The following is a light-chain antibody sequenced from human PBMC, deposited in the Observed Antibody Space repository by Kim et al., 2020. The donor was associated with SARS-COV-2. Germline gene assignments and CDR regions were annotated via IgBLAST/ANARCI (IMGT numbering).Light chain of an antibody. CDR2: AAS. V-gene: IGKV1-27*01. Sequence: TVGDRVTICARAGAGACDYVPWYQQSPWRLPNLLMSAASTLQEGVPSRFGGTRSGTHYTLTITSLQPEDVATYYCQKYNNVPLTFGGGTKVDIK. CDR1: AGACDY. J-gene: IGKJ4*01. CDR3: QKYNNVPLT.